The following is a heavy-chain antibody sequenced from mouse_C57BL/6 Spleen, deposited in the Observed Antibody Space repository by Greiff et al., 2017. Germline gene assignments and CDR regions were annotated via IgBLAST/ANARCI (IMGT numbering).Heavy chain of an antibody. D-gene: IGHD2-3*01. J-gene: IGHJ2*01. V-gene: IGHV1-74*01. CDR3: ARWAPLFDY. Sequence: QVQLQQPGPELVKPGASVKVSCKASGYTFNSYWMHWVKQRPGQGLEWIGRIYPSDSDTNYNPKFKGQATLTVDKSSSTAYMQLSSLTSEDSAVYYCARWAPLFDYWGKGTTLTVSS. CDR2: IYPSDSDT. CDR1: GYTFNSYW.